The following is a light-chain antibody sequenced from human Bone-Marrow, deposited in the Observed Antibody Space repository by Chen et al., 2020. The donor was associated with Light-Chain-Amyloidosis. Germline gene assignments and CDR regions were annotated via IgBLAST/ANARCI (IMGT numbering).Light chain of an antibody. Sequence: SALTHPASVSGSPGQSITISCTGSRSDVGGYNFVSWYQQLPGKAPKLLIYDVTNRPSGVSYRFSGSKSGNTASLTVSGLQAEEEADYYCSSYTVSSTWVFGGGTKLTVL. CDR3: SSYTVSSTWV. J-gene: IGLJ3*02. CDR2: DVT. V-gene: IGLV2-14*03. CDR1: RSDVGGYNF.